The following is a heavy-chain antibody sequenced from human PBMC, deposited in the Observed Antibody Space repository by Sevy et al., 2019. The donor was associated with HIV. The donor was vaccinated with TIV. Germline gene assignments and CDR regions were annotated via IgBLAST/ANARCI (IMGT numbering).Heavy chain of an antibody. CDR2: IRYDGTTK. D-gene: IGHD4-17*01. V-gene: IGHV3-30*02. CDR3: AKLGSTTLTTSDAFDI. CDR1: GFTFSSSG. J-gene: IGHJ3*02. Sequence: GGSLRLSCAASGFTFSSSGMHWVRQAPGKGLEWVTFIRYDGTTKYYAHSVKGRFTISRDNSKSTLYLQMNSLRDEDTGVYFCAKLGSTTLTTSDAFDIWGQGTFVTVSS.